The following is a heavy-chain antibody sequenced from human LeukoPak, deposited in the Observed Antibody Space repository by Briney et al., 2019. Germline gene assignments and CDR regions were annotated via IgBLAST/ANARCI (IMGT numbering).Heavy chain of an antibody. J-gene: IGHJ3*02. D-gene: IGHD6-6*01. V-gene: IGHV1-2*02. CDR2: INPNSGGT. CDR1: GYTLTELS. CDR3: ARGPVSKSGSSSLDI. Sequence: ASVKVSCKVSGYTLTELSIHWVRQAPVKGLEWMGWINPNSGGTNYAQKFQGRVTMTRDTSISTAYMELSRLRSDDTAVYYCARGPVSKSGSSSLDIWGQGTMVTVSS.